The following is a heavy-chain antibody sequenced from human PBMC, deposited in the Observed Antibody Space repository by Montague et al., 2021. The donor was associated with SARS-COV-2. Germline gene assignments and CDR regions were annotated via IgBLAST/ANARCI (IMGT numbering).Heavy chain of an antibody. CDR1: GFNFRDTS. Sequence: SLRLSCAASGFNFRDTSINWVRQAPGKGLEWVAHISFRSERIFYGDSVKGRFTISRDDAKNSLYLQMNSLRAEDTALYYCARDSPRGYAMDVWGQGTMVTVSS. V-gene: IGHV3-48*04. J-gene: IGHJ6*02. D-gene: IGHD3-16*01. CDR3: ARDSPRGYAMDV. CDR2: ISFRSERI.